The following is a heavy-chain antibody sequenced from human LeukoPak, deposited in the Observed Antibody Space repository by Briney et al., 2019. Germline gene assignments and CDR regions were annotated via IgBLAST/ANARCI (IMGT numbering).Heavy chain of an antibody. Sequence: PSETLSLTCTVSGGSISSYYWSWIRQPPGKGLEWIGYIYYSGSTNYNPSLKSRVTISVDTSKNQFSLKLSSVTAADTAVYYCARGPRITMIVVVINNGAFDIWGQGTMVTVSS. V-gene: IGHV4-59*12. CDR2: IYYSGST. D-gene: IGHD3-22*01. J-gene: IGHJ3*02. CDR3: ARGPRITMIVVVINNGAFDI. CDR1: GGSISSYY.